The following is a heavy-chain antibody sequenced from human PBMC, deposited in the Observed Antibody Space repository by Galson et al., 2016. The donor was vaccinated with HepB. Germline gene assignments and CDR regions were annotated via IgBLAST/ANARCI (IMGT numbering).Heavy chain of an antibody. CDR3: AKDRERVAYIFDY. V-gene: IGHV3-30*18. J-gene: IGHJ4*02. CDR2: ILYDGSKK. D-gene: IGHD1-26*01. CDR1: GFSFSSYG. Sequence: SLRLSCAASGFSFSSYGMHWVRQAPGKGLEWVAVILYDGSKKYYGDSVKGRFTISRHNSKNTLYLQMNSLRAEDTAVYYCAKDRERVAYIFDYWGQGTLVTVSS.